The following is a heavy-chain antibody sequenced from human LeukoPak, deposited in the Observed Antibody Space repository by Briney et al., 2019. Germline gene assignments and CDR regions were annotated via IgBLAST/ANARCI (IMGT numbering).Heavy chain of an antibody. CDR1: GGSISRYY. D-gene: IGHD3-10*01. V-gene: IGHV4-59*01. J-gene: IGHJ4*02. Sequence: SETLSLTCSVSGGSISRYYWSWIRQAPGKGLEWIGFIYYSGSTKYNPSLKSRVTISADTSKNQISLKLTSVTAADTAVYYCARDPRGHGSFDYWGQGTLVTVSS. CDR2: IYYSGST. CDR3: ARDPRGHGSFDY.